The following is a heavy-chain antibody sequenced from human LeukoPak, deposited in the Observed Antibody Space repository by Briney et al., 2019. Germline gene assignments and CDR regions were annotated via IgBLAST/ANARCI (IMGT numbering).Heavy chain of an antibody. J-gene: IGHJ4*02. CDR2: IYYSGST. CDR3: ARGRPGDGYYTSFDY. Sequence: SETLSLTCTVSGGSISSYYWSWIRQPPGKGLEWIGYIYYSGSTNYNPSLKSRVAISVHTSRNQFSLKLSSVTASDTAVYFCARGRPGDGYYTSFDYWGQGTLVTVSS. CDR1: GGSISSYY. D-gene: IGHD5-24*01. V-gene: IGHV4-59*01.